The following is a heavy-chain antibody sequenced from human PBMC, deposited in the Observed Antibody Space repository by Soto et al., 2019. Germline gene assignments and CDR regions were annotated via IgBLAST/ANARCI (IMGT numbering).Heavy chain of an antibody. Sequence: QVQLQESGPGLVKPSQTLSLTCTVSGGSISSGDYYWSWIRQPPGKGLEWIGYIYYSGSTYYNPSIKSRVTISVDTSKNQFSLKLSSVTAADTAVYYCASTILNYVWGSYRPSGDYFDYWGQGTLVTVSS. V-gene: IGHV4-30-4*01. CDR2: IYYSGST. CDR1: GGSISSGDYY. J-gene: IGHJ4*02. CDR3: ASTILNYVWGSYRPSGDYFDY. D-gene: IGHD3-16*02.